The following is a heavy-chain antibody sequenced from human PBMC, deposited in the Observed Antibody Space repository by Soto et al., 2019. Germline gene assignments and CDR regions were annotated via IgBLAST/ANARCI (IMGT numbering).Heavy chain of an antibody. Sequence: SVKVSCKASGGTFSSYSISWVRQAPRQWLELMGGIIPILGKANYAHKFQGRVKITEEESTSTEYMELRSLRSEETAVYYCARDLIVATSLPNGVDPWGQGTMVTVSA. CDR3: ARDLIVATSLPNGVDP. CDR2: IIPILGKA. V-gene: IGHV1-69*01. J-gene: IGHJ5*02. D-gene: IGHD5-12*01. CDR1: GGTFSSYS.